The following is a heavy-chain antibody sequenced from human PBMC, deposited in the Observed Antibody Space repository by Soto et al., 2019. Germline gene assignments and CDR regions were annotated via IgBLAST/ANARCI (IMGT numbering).Heavy chain of an antibody. CDR1: GFTFSSYA. J-gene: IGHJ4*02. CDR2: ISGSGGST. D-gene: IGHD6-19*01. Sequence: EVQLLESGGGLVQPGGSLRLSCAASGFTFSSYAMSWVRQAPGKGLEWVSAISGSGGSTYYADSVKGRFTISRDNSKNTLYLQMNSLRAEDTAVYYCAKVGIAVPGVHKVRVPPDDYWGQGTLVTVSS. V-gene: IGHV3-23*01. CDR3: AKVGIAVPGVHKVRVPPDDY.